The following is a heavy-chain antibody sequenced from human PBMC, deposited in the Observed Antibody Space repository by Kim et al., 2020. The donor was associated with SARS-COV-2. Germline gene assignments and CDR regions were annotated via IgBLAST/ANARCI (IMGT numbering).Heavy chain of an antibody. CDR2: FDSEDGET. CDR1: GYTLTELS. J-gene: IGHJ3*02. CDR3: ATDGPHDYYDSSGYPKDAFDI. Sequence: ASVKVSCKVSGYTLTELSMHWVRQAPGKGLEWMGGFDSEDGETIYAQKFQGRVTMTEDTSTDTAYMELSSLRSEDTAVYYCATDGPHDYYDSSGYPKDAFDIWGQGTMVTVSS. V-gene: IGHV1-24*01. D-gene: IGHD3-22*01.